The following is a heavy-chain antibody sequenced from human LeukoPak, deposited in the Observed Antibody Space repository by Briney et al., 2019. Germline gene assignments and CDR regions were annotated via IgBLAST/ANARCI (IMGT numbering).Heavy chain of an antibody. V-gene: IGHV1-69*13. D-gene: IGHD2-15*01. J-gene: IGHJ4*02. CDR3: ARRSALLALSFDY. Sequence: GASVKVSCKASGGTFSSYAISWVRQAPGQGLEWMGGIIPIFGTANYAQKFQGRVTITADESTSTAYMELSSLRSEDTAVYYCARRSALLALSFDYWGQGTLVTVSS. CDR1: GGTFSSYA. CDR2: IIPIFGTA.